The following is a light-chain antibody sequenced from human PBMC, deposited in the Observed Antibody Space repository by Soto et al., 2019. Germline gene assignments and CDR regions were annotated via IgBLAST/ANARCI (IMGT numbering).Light chain of an antibody. Sequence: DIQMTQSPSTVSAYVGDSVTITCRASQSVSGWLAWYQQKPGEAPKLLIYDASALPRGVPSRFSGSGSGTKFTLTIASLQPDDFATYYCQQYETFSGTFGPGTKVDSK. V-gene: IGKV1-5*01. CDR3: QQYETFSGT. J-gene: IGKJ1*01. CDR1: QSVSGW. CDR2: DAS.